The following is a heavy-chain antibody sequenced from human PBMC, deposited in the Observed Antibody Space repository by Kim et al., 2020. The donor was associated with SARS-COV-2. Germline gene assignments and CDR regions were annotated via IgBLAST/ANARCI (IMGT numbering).Heavy chain of an antibody. Sequence: ASVKVSCKASGYTFTSYAMHWVRQAPGQRLEWMGWINAGNGNTKYSQKFQGRVTITRDTSASTAYMELSSLRSEDTAVYYCARVLRSGYSGYHYWGQGTLVTVSS. J-gene: IGHJ4*02. D-gene: IGHD5-12*01. V-gene: IGHV1-3*01. CDR3: ARVLRSGYSGYHY. CDR2: INAGNGNT. CDR1: GYTFTSYA.